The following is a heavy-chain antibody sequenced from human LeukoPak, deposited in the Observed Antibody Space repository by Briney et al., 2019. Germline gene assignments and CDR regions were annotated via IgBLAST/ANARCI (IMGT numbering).Heavy chain of an antibody. V-gene: IGHV1-8*03. CDR2: MNPNSGNT. D-gene: IGHD5-12*01. J-gene: IGHJ4*02. CDR1: GYTFTSYD. Sequence: ASVKVSYKASGYTFTSYDINWVRQATGQGLEWMGWMNPNSGNTGYAQKFQGRVTITGNTSISTAYMELSSLRSEDTAVYYCARGESYSGYDFLNYWGQGTLVTVSS. CDR3: ARGESYSGYDFLNY.